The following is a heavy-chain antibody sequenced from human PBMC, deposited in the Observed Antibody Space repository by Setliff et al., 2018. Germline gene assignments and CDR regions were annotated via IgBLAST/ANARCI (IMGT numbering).Heavy chain of an antibody. D-gene: IGHD3-22*01. CDR3: AKEGYYDHFGYYHYYFDF. CDR2: IYTSGST. V-gene: IGHV4-61*02. J-gene: IGHJ4*02. Sequence: SETLSLTCTVSGGSVSSGSYYWSWIRQPAGKGLEWIGRIYTSGSTNYNPSLKSRVVISVDTSKNQFSPRLSSVTAADTAVYYCAKEGYYDHFGYYHYYFDFWGQGTLVTVSS. CDR1: GGSVSSGSYY.